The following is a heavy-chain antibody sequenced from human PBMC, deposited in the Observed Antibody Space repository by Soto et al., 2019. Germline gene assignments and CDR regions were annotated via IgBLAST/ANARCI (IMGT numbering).Heavy chain of an antibody. CDR3: ARSLGPSRHFFDH. V-gene: IGHV3-23*01. Sequence: EVQLLDSGGNLVQPGGSLRLSCAASGFTINNYAMSWVRQAPGKGLEWVSTLSDRTYYTDSVRGRFTISRDTSENTLYLQMNSLGVEDTAVYYCARSLGPSRHFFDHWGQGTLVTVSS. CDR2: LSDRT. J-gene: IGHJ4*02. D-gene: IGHD3-16*01. CDR1: GFTINNYA.